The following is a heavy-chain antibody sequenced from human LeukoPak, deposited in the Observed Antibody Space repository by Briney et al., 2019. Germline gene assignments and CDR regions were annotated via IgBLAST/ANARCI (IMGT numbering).Heavy chain of an antibody. CDR1: GGSFSGYY. CDR3: ARQVGWELLSYYYYYMDV. D-gene: IGHD1-26*01. J-gene: IGHJ6*03. Sequence: SETLSLTCAVYGGSFSGYYWGWIRQPPGKGLEWIGEINHSGSTNYNPSLKSRVTISVDTSKNQFSLKLSSVTAADTAVYYCARQVGWELLSYYYYYMDVWGKGTTVTISS. V-gene: IGHV4-34*01. CDR2: INHSGST.